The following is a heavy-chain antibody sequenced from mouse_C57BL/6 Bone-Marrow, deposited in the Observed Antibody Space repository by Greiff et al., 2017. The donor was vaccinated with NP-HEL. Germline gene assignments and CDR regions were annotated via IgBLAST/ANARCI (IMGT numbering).Heavy chain of an antibody. V-gene: IGHV1-18*01. CDR1: GYTFTDYN. CDR3: ARGDADGDYYGSSWYFDG. Sequence: VQLQQSGPELVKPGASVKIPCKASGYTFTDYNMDWVKQSHGKSLEWIGDINPNNGGTIYNQKFKGKATLTVDKSSSTAYMELRSLTSEDTAVYYCARGDADGDYYGSSWYFDGWGTGTTVTVSS. CDR2: INPNNGGT. J-gene: IGHJ1*03. D-gene: IGHD1-1*01.